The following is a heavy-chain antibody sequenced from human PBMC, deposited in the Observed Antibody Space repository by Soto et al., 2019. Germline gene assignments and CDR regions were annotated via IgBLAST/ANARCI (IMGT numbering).Heavy chain of an antibody. CDR3: ARDRTISDYRSSGALGL. V-gene: IGHV3-66*01. D-gene: IGHD6-6*01. J-gene: IGHJ4*02. CDR2: IYSGGTT. CDR1: GFTVSGHY. Sequence: HLVESGGGFVQPGGSLSLSCAASGFTVSGHYMSWVRQAPGKGVEWVSVIYSGGTTYSANSVTGRFTISRDNSRNTVYLQMNSLRAEDTAVYYCARDRTISDYRSSGALGLWGQGTLVSVSS.